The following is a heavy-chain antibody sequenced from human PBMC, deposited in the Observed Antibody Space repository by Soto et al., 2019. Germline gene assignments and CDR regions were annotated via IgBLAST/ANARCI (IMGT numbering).Heavy chain of an antibody. CDR1: GGSFSGYY. CDR2: INHSRST. Sequence: SSETLSLTCAVYGGSFSGYYWSWIRQPPGKGLEWIGEINHSRSTNYNPSLKSRVTISVDTSKNQFSLKLSSVTAADTAVYYCARRGHYYDFWSGYYADYYYYYMDVWGKGTTVTVSS. CDR3: ARRGHYYDFWSGYYADYYYYYMDV. J-gene: IGHJ6*03. V-gene: IGHV4-34*01. D-gene: IGHD3-3*01.